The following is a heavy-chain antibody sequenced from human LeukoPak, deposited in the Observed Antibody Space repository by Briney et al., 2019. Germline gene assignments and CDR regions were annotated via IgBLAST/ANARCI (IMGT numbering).Heavy chain of an antibody. J-gene: IGHJ4*02. CDR1: GFTFGSYA. D-gene: IGHD5-18*01. CDR3: AGGYSYGDY. Sequence: PGGSLRLSCAASGFTFGSYAMSWVRQAPGKGLEWVSAISGSGGSTYYADSVKGRFTISRDNSKNTMYLQMNSLRPEDTAVYYCAGGYSYGDYWGQGTLVTVSS. V-gene: IGHV3-23*01. CDR2: ISGSGGST.